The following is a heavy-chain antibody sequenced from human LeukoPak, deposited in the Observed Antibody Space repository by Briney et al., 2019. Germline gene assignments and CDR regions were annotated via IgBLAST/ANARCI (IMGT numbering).Heavy chain of an antibody. CDR3: ARVDSSNWYEYRGYFDY. V-gene: IGHV4-39*01. CDR2: IYYSGST. CDR1: GGSISSYY. Sequence: PSETLSLTCTVSGGSISSYYWDWIRQPPGKGLEWIGSIYYSGSTYYNPSLKSRVTISVDTSKNQFSLKLSSVTAADTAVYYCARVDSSNWYEYRGYFDYWGQGTLVTVSS. D-gene: IGHD6-13*01. J-gene: IGHJ4*02.